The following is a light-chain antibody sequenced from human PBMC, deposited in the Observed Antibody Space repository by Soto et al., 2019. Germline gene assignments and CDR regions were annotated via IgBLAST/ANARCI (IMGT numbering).Light chain of an antibody. CDR1: SSNIGARYV. Sequence: LTQPPSVSGAPGQRVSISCTGSSSNIGARYVVYWYQQLPGTAPKLLVSGVNDRPSGVPDRFSGSTSGTSASLALTGFQAEDGAVYYCQSYASSMSGSVFGMGPKYTVL. CDR2: GVN. CDR3: QSYASSMSGSV. V-gene: IGLV1-40*01. J-gene: IGLJ1*01.